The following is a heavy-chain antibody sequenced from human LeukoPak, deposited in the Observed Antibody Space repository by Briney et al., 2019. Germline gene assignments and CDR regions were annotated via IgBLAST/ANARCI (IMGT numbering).Heavy chain of an antibody. CDR2: IYYSGST. CDR1: GGSISSCDYY. D-gene: IGHD3-22*01. Sequence: SETLSLTCTVSGGSISSCDYYWSWIRQPPGKGLEWIGYIYYSGSTYYNPSLKSRFTISVDTSKNQFSLKLSSVTAADTAVYYCARAMISGTDYWGQGTLVTVSS. V-gene: IGHV4-30-4*01. CDR3: ARAMISGTDY. J-gene: IGHJ4*02.